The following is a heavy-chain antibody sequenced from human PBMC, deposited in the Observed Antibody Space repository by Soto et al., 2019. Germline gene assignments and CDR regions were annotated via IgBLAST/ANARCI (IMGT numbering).Heavy chain of an antibody. D-gene: IGHD2-2*01. CDR2: ISAHNGNT. CDR3: AREEYCSSTSCLTYYYYGMDV. J-gene: IGHJ6*02. Sequence: QVQLVQSGAEVKKPGASVKVSCKASGYTFTSYGISWVRQAPGQGLEWMGWISAHNGNTNYAQKLQGRVTMTTDTSTSTAYMELRSLRSDDTAVYYCAREEYCSSTSCLTYYYYGMDVWGQGTTVTVSS. V-gene: IGHV1-18*01. CDR1: GYTFTSYG.